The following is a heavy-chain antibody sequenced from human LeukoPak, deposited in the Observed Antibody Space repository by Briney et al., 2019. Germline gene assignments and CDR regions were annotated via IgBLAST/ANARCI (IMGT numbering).Heavy chain of an antibody. CDR3: ARDFSSGWLDY. CDR1: GFTFSSYG. CDR2: IWYDGTSK. D-gene: IGHD6-19*01. Sequence: PGGSLRLSCAASGFTFSSYGVHWVRQAPGKGLEWVALIWYDGTSKYYADSVKGRFTISRDNSKNTLYLQMNSLRAEDTAVYYCARDFSSGWLDYWGQGTLVTVSS. V-gene: IGHV3-33*01. J-gene: IGHJ4*02.